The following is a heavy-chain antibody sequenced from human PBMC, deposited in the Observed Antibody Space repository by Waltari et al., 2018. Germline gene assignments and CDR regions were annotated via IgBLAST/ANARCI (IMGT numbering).Heavy chain of an antibody. J-gene: IGHJ4*02. CDR2: IYYSGST. CDR3: ARPSRVGATRIDY. D-gene: IGHD1-26*01. CDR1: GGSISSSSYY. V-gene: IGHV4-39*01. Sequence: QLQLQESGPGLVKPSETLSLTCTVSGGSISSSSYYWGWIRQPPGKGLEWIGSIYYSGSTDYNPSLKSRVTISVDTSKNQFALKLGSVTAADTAVYYCARPSRVGATRIDYWGQGTLVTVSS.